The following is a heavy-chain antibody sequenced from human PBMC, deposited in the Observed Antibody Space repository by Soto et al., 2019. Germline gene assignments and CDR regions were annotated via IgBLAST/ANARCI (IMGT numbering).Heavy chain of an antibody. CDR1: GGALSSSSYY. CDR2: IYYSGST. CDR3: ASARGYVDY. J-gene: IGHJ4*02. Sequence: QLQLQESGPGLVKPSETLSLTCTVSGGALSSSSYYWGWIRQHPGKGLEWIGSIYYSGSTYYNPSLKRRVTRSIDTSKNQFSLKLSSVAAADTAVYYCASARGYVDYWGQGALVTVST. V-gene: IGHV4-39*01. D-gene: IGHD6-13*01.